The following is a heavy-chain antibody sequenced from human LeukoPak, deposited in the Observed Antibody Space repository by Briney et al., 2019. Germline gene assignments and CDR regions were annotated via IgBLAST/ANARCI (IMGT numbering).Heavy chain of an antibody. CDR3: ARDNSYYDSSGYSNWFDP. J-gene: IGHJ5*02. D-gene: IGHD3-22*01. CDR1: GGTFSSYT. CDR2: IIPIFGTA. V-gene: IGHV1-69*01. Sequence: SVKVSCKASGGTFSSYTISWVRQAPGQGLEWMGGIIPIFGTANYAQKFQGRVTITADESTSTAYMELSSLRSEDTAVYYCARDNSYYDSSGYSNWFDPWGQGTLVTVSS.